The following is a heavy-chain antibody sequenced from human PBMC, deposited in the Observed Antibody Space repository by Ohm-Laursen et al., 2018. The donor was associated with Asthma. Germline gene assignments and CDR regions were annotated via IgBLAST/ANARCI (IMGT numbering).Heavy chain of an antibody. CDR3: AKDSSEVVAADEY. D-gene: IGHD2-15*01. J-gene: IGHJ4*02. CDR1: GFTFNKHH. V-gene: IGHV3-23*01. Sequence: SLRLSCAASGFTFNKHHMTWVRQAPGKGLEWVSAIDGSGGRTYYADSVKGRFTISRDNPRNTLYLQMNSLRAEDTAVYYCAKDSSEVVAADEYWGQGTLVNVSS. CDR2: IDGSGGRT.